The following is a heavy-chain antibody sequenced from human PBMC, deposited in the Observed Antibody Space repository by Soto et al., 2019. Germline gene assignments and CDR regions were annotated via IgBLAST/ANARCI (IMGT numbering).Heavy chain of an antibody. Sequence: GASVKVSCKASGYTFTVYYMHWVRQAPGQGLEWMGWIDPNSVGTNYAQKFQGRVTMNRETSISTAYMELSRLRSDDTAVYYCARDQRDSSSAFDYWGQGTLVTVSS. V-gene: IGHV1-2*02. CDR2: IDPNSVGT. CDR3: ARDQRDSSSAFDY. J-gene: IGHJ4*02. D-gene: IGHD6-6*01. CDR1: GYTFTVYY.